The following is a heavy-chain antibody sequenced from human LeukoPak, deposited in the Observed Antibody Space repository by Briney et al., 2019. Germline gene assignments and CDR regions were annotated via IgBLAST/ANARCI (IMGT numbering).Heavy chain of an antibody. D-gene: IGHD1-26*01. CDR3: ASSGSYRFDY. V-gene: IGHV3-48*02. Sequence: LRLSCAASGFTFSSYSMNWVRQAPGKGLEWVSHITASGTAMFYADSVKGRFTISRDNAKNSLYLQMNSLRDEDTAVYYCASSGSYRFDYWGQGTLVTVSS. J-gene: IGHJ4*02. CDR2: ITASGTAM. CDR1: GFTFSSYS.